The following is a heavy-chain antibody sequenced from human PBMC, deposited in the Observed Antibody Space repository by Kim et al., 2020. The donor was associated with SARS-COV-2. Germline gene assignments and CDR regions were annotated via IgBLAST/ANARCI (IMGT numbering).Heavy chain of an antibody. CDR3: ARGFYIDFGVGRRSAVD. V-gene: IGHV3-30*04. Sequence: GGSLRLSCAASGFTFSSYAMHWVRQAPGKGLEWVAVISYDGSNKYYADSVKGRFTISRDNSKNTLYLQMNSLIAEDTSVYYCARGFYIDFGVGRRSAVD. D-gene: IGHD2-15*01. CDR1: GFTFSSYA. CDR2: ISYDGSNK. J-gene: IGHJ4*01.